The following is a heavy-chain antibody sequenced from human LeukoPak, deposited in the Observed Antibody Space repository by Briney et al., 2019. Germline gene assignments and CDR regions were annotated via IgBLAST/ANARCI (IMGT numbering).Heavy chain of an antibody. Sequence: SETLSLTCTVSGGSMSGYYWSWIRQPPGKGLEWIGYIYSSVTTNYNPSLKSRITISVDTSKNQLSLKVSSVTAADTAVYYCARGSGWFYYWGQGTLVTVSS. J-gene: IGHJ4*02. D-gene: IGHD6-19*01. CDR2: IYSSVTT. CDR3: ARGSGWFYY. V-gene: IGHV4-59*01. CDR1: GGSMSGYY.